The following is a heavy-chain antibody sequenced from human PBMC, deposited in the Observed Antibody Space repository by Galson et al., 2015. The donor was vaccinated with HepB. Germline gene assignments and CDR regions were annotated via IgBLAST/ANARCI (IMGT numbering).Heavy chain of an antibody. V-gene: IGHV3-23*01. CDR2: ISGSGGST. J-gene: IGHJ4*02. D-gene: IGHD6-19*01. CDR3: AKNCIAVAVRVYYFDY. CDR1: GFTFSSYA. Sequence: SLRLSCAASGFTFSSYATSWVRQAPGKGLEWVSAISGSGGSTYYADSVKGRFTISRDNSKNTLYLQMNSLRAEDTAVYYCAKNCIAVAVRVYYFDYWGQGTLVTVSS.